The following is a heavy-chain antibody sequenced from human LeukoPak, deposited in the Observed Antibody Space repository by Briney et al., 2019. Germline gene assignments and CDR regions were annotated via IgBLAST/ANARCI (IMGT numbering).Heavy chain of an antibody. Sequence: SGPTLVNPTQTLTLTCTFSGFSLSTSGVGVGWTRQPPGKALEWLALIYWDDDKRYSPSLKSRLTITKDTSKNQVVLKMTNMDPVDTATYYCAHSTYSSGIVAAGPRYFDLWGRGTLVTVS. D-gene: IGHD6-13*01. CDR3: AHSTYSSGIVAAGPRYFDL. J-gene: IGHJ2*01. CDR2: IYWDDDK. V-gene: IGHV2-5*02. CDR1: GFSLSTSGVG.